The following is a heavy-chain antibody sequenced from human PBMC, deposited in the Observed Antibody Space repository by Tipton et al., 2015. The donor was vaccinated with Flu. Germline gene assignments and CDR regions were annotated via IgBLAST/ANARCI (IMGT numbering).Heavy chain of an antibody. CDR3: ARASRGDYVRVDY. J-gene: IGHJ4*02. CDR2: IYYSGST. V-gene: IGHV4-59*01. Sequence: LRLSCTVSGGSISSYYWSWIRQPPGKGLEWIGYIYYSGSTNYNPSLKSRVTISVDTSKNQFSLKLSSVTAADTAVYYCARASRGDYVRVDYWGQGTLVTVSS. D-gene: IGHD4-17*01. CDR1: GGSISSYY.